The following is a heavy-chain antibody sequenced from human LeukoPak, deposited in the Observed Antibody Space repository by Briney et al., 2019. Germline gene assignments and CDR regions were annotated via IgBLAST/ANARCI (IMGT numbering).Heavy chain of an antibody. V-gene: IGHV3-15*01. CDR3: TTGGQYGDYFDY. CDR2: IKSKTDGGTT. Sequence: GGSPRLSCAASGFTFSNAWMSWVRQAPGKGLEWVGRIKSKTDGGTTDYAAPVKGRFTISRDDSKNTLYLQMNSLKTEDTAVYYCTTGGQYGDYFDYWGQGTLVTVSS. CDR1: GFTFSNAW. J-gene: IGHJ4*02. D-gene: IGHD4-17*01.